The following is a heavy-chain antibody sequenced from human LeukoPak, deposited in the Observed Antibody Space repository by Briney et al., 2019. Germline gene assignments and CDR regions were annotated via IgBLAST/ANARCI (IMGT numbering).Heavy chain of an antibody. CDR3: ARTYDL. J-gene: IGHJ3*01. CDR2: IYTSGTT. V-gene: IGHV4-4*07. Sequence: SETLSLTCTVSGGSISNYYWNWIRQPAGKGLEWIGRIYTSGTTNYNPSLKSRVSMSVDTSKNQFSLKLSSVTAADTAVYYCARTYDLWGQGTMVTVSS. CDR1: GGSISNYY.